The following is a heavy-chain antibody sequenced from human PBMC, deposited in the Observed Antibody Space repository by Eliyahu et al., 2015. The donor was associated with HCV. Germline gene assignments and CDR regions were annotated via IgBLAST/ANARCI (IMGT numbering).Heavy chain of an antibody. V-gene: IGHV3-7*03. CDR3: AREPDSSGL. J-gene: IGHJ4*02. CDR2: INEDGTQK. CDR1: GFSFNQLWX. Sequence: EVQLVXSGGGLVQPGGSLRPSCVGXGFSFNQLWXXSWVXQAPGKGLEWVANINEDGTQKNYLDSVKGRFTISRDNAKNSLYLQMNSLRVEDTAVYYCAREPDSSGLWGQGTLVTVSS. D-gene: IGHD6-19*01.